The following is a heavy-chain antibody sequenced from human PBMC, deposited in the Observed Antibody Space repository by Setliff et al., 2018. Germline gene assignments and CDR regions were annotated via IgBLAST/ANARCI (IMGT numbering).Heavy chain of an antibody. V-gene: IGHV1-69*10. Sequence: SVKVSFKASGGTFSCYALSWVRQAPGQGLEWMGVIIPIRGVTNYPQKFQGRVTITRDTSESTVYMELRSLASADTAVYYCARGAAKMVALPTANYFDAWGQGTPVTVSS. CDR1: GGTFSCYA. CDR2: IIPIRGVT. J-gene: IGHJ5*02. D-gene: IGHD2-2*01. CDR3: ARGAAKMVALPTANYFDA.